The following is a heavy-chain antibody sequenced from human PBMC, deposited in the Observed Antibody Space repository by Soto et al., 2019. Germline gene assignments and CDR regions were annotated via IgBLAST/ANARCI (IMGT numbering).Heavy chain of an antibody. CDR3: ARDVKYDFWSGYYQNYYYGMDV. V-gene: IGHV1-46*01. CDR1: GYTFTSYY. Sequence: ASVKVSCKASGYTFTSYYMHWVRQAPGQGLEWMGIINPSGGSTSYAQKFQGRVTMTRDTSTSTVYMELSSLRSEDTAVYYCARDVKYDFWSGYYQNYYYGMDVWGQGTTVTVSS. D-gene: IGHD3-3*01. CDR2: INPSGGST. J-gene: IGHJ6*02.